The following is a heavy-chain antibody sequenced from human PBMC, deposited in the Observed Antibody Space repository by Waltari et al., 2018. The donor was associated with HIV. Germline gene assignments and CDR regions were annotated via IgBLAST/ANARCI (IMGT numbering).Heavy chain of an antibody. CDR2: IYWDNDK. Sequence: QITLKESGPTLVKPTQTLTLTCSFSGFSLITSGVSVGWIRTPPGKALEWLALIYWDNDKSYSPSLKSRLTITKDTSKNQVVLTMTNMDPVDTATYYCAHRLSNYGYFDYWGQGTLVTVSS. CDR1: GFSLITSGVS. V-gene: IGHV2-5*02. J-gene: IGHJ4*02. D-gene: IGHD4-4*01. CDR3: AHRLSNYGYFDY.